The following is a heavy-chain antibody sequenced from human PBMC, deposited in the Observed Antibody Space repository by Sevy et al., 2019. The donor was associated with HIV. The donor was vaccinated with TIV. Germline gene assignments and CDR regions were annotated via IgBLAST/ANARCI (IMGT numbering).Heavy chain of an antibody. D-gene: IGHD2-2*03. CDR1: GFTFSSYA. Sequence: GGSLRLSCAASGFTFSSYAMSWVRQAPGKGLEWVSSISGNVDNTYYADSVKGRFIISRDNSKSTLYLQMNSLRAEDTAVYYCAKPPWIDQRAFEYWGQGNLVTVSS. V-gene: IGHV3-23*01. J-gene: IGHJ4*02. CDR2: ISGNVDNT. CDR3: AKPPWIDQRAFEY.